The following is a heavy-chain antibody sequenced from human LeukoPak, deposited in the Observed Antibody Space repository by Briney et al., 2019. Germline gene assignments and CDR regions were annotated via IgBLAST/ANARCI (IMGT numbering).Heavy chain of an antibody. CDR1: GYSISSGGYY. Sequence: PSETLSLTCTVSGYSISSGGYYWSWIRQPPGKGLEWIGYIYHSGSTYYNPSLKSRVTISVDRSKNQFSLKLSSVTAADTAVYYCARDRRGSRPIWGQGTMVTVSS. V-gene: IGHV4-30-2*01. CDR3: ARDRRGSRPI. D-gene: IGHD2-15*01. J-gene: IGHJ3*02. CDR2: IYHSGST.